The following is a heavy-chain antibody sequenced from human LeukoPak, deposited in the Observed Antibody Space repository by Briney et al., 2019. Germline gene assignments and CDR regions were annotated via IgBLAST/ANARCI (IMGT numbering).Heavy chain of an antibody. Sequence: GGSLRLSCAASGFTFSSYAMSWVRQAPGKGLGWVSAISGSGGSTYYADSVKGRFTISRDNSKNTLYLQMNSLRAEDTAVYYCARNPTYYYDSTRYFQHWGQGTLVTVSS. J-gene: IGHJ1*01. D-gene: IGHD3-22*01. CDR2: ISGSGGST. CDR1: GFTFSSYA. V-gene: IGHV3-23*01. CDR3: ARNPTYYYDSTRYFQH.